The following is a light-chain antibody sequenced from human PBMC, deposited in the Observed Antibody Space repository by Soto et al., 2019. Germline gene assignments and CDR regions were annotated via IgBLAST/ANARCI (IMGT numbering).Light chain of an antibody. CDR3: QQYDSSPLT. V-gene: IGKV3-20*01. J-gene: IGKJ4*01. CDR1: QSVSSSY. CDR2: GAS. Sequence: EIVLTQSPGTLSLAPGERATLSCMASQSVSSSYLAWDQPKPGQAPRLLIYGASSRATSIPDRFSGSVSVTDFTLTISILEQEECAVYSCQQYDSSPLTFGGGTKVEIK.